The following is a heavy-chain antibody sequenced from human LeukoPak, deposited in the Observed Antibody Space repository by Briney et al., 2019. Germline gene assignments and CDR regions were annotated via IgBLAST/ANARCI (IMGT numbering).Heavy chain of an antibody. Sequence: ASETLSLTCTVSGGSISSSSYYWGWIRQPPGKGLEWIGSIYYSGSTYYNPSLKSRVTISVDTSKNQFSLKLSSVTAADTAVYYCARPFSSWYYLAYWGQGTLVTVSS. V-gene: IGHV4-39*01. CDR3: ARPFSSWYYLAY. J-gene: IGHJ4*02. CDR2: IYYSGST. D-gene: IGHD6-13*01. CDR1: GGSISSSSYY.